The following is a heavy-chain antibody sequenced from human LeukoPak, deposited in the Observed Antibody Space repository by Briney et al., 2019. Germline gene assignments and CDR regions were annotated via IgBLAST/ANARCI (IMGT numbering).Heavy chain of an antibody. CDR3: ARRRRDCYNFYFDF. Sequence: SETLSLTCAVYGGSFSGYYWSWIRQPPGKGLEWIGEINHSGSTNYNPSLKSRVTISVDTSKNQFSLKLSSVTAADTAVYYCARRRRDCYNFYFDFWGQGSLVAVSS. CDR2: INHSGST. D-gene: IGHD5-24*01. J-gene: IGHJ4*02. V-gene: IGHV4-34*01. CDR1: GGSFSGYY.